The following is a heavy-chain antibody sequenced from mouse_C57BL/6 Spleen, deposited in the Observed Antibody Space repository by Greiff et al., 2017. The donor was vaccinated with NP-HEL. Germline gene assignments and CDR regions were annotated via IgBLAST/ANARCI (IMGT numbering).Heavy chain of an antibody. Sequence: VQLQQSGAELVRPGASVKLSCKASGYTFTDYYINWVKQRPGQGLEWIARIYPGSGNTYYNEKFKGKATLTAEKSSSTAYMQLSSLTSEDSAVYFCVYDYYAVDYWGQGTSVTVSS. CDR3: VYDYYAVDY. J-gene: IGHJ4*01. V-gene: IGHV1-76*01. D-gene: IGHD1-1*01. CDR1: GYTFTDYY. CDR2: IYPGSGNT.